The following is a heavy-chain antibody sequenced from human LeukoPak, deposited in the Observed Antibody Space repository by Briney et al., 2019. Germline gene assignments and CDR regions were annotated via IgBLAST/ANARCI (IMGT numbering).Heavy chain of an antibody. J-gene: IGHJ6*04. CDR1: GGSISSGGYY. Sequence: PSETLSLTCTVSGGSISSGGYYWSWIRQPPGKGLEWIGYIYHSGSTYYNPSLKSRVTISVDRSKNQFSLKLSSVTAADTAVYYCARDGGLYSMDVWGKGTTVTVSS. CDR2: IYHSGST. D-gene: IGHD2-8*01. CDR3: ARDGGLYSMDV. V-gene: IGHV4-30-2*01.